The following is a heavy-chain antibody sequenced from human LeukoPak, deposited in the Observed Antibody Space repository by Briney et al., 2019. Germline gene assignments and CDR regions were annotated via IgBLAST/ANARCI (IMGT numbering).Heavy chain of an antibody. D-gene: IGHD5-18*01. CDR2: ISGSGGTT. Sequence: GGSLRHSCAASGFTFSTYAMSWVRQAPGKGLEWVSAISGSGGTTYYADSVKGRFTISRDNSKNTLCLQMNSLRVEDTAVYYCATRYSYGSYYFDYWGQGTLVTVSS. V-gene: IGHV3-23*01. J-gene: IGHJ4*02. CDR3: ATRYSYGSYYFDY. CDR1: GFTFSTYA.